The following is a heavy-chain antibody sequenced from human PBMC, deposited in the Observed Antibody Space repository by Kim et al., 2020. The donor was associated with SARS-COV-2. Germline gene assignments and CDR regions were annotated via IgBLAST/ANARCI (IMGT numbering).Heavy chain of an antibody. CDR3: ARDRDYGSGSYEY. CDR2: ISYDGSNK. Sequence: GGSLRLSCAASGFTFSSDAMHWVRQAPGKGLEWVAVISYDGSNKYYADSVKGRFTISRDNSKNTLYLQMNSLRAEDTAVYYCARDRDYGSGSYEYWGQGTLVTVSS. V-gene: IGHV3-30*04. J-gene: IGHJ4*02. CDR1: GFTFSSDA. D-gene: IGHD3-10*01.